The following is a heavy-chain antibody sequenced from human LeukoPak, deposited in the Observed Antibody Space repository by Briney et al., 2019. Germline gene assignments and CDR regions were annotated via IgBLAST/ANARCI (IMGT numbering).Heavy chain of an antibody. CDR1: GGTFSIYA. Sequence: ASVTVSFKASGGTFSIYAISWVRQAPGQGLEWMGGIIPIFGTANYAQKFQGRVTITADESTSTAYVELSSLRSEDTAVYYCARELVVVVAGDYYYGMDVWGQGTTVTVSS. V-gene: IGHV1-69*13. CDR2: IIPIFGTA. CDR3: ARELVVVVAGDYYYGMDV. J-gene: IGHJ6*02. D-gene: IGHD2-15*01.